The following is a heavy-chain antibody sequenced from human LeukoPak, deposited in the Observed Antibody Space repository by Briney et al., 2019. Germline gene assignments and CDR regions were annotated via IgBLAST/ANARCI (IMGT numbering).Heavy chain of an antibody. D-gene: IGHD1-26*01. J-gene: IGHJ4*02. Sequence: ASVKVSCKASGYTFIDYYMHWVRQAPGQGLEWMGWINPNSGGTNYAQKFQGRVAVTRDTSISTAYMELSSLRSDDTAVYYCARRNSGSYPGDWGQGTLVTVSS. CDR2: INPNSGGT. V-gene: IGHV1-2*02. CDR1: GYTFIDYY. CDR3: ARRNSGSYPGD.